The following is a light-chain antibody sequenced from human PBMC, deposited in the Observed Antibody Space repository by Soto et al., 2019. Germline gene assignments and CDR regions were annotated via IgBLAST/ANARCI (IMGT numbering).Light chain of an antibody. CDR3: QQYNKWPLT. CDR1: QSFGSH. J-gene: IGKJ1*01. Sequence: EIVLTQSPGTLSLSPGERATLSCRASQSFGSHLAWYQQKPGQAPRLLIYGASSRATGIPDRFSGGGSGTDFTLIISRLEPEDFAVYYCQQYNKWPLTFGQGTKVDIK. V-gene: IGKV3-20*01. CDR2: GAS.